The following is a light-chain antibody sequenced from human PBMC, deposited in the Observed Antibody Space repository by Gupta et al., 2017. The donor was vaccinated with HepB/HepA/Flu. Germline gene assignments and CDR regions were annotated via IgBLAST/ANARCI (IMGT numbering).Light chain of an antibody. Sequence: QSAPTQPPSASGSPGQSVTISCTGTSSDIGAYNLVSWYQQHPGKAPKLIIYDVFQRPSGVPDRFSGSKSGNTASLTVSGLQAEDEADYYCFSYAGNGNWVFGGGTKVTVL. J-gene: IGLJ1*01. CDR1: SSDIGAYNL. CDR3: FSYAGNGNWV. CDR2: DVF. V-gene: IGLV2-8*01.